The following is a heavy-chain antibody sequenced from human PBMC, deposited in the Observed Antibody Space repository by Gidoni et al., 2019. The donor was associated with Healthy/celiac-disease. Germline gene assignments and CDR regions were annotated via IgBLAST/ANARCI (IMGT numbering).Heavy chain of an antibody. CDR1: GYTFTSYA. Sequence: QVQLVQSGAEVKKPGASVKVSCKASGYTFTSYAMHWVRQAPGQRLEWMGWINAGNGNTKYSQKFQGRVTITRDTSASTAYMELSSLRSEDTAVYYCARDPNGDPGWFDPWGQGTLVTVSS. CDR2: INAGNGNT. V-gene: IGHV1-3*01. J-gene: IGHJ5*02. CDR3: ARDPNGDPGWFDP. D-gene: IGHD3-10*01.